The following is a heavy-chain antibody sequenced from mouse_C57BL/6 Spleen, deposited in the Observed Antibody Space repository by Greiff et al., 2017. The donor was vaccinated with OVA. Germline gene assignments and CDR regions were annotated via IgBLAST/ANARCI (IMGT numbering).Heavy chain of an antibody. V-gene: IGHV5S21*01. Sequence: EVKLVESGEGLVKPGGSLKLSCAASGFTFSSYAMSWVRQTPEKRLEWVAYISSGGDYIYYADTVKGRFTISRDNARNTLYMQMSSLKSEDTAMYYCVRGGTPTGYYFDYWGQGTTLTVSS. CDR1: GFTFSSYA. CDR2: ISSGGDYI. CDR3: VRGGTPTGYYFDY. D-gene: IGHD4-1*02. J-gene: IGHJ2*01.